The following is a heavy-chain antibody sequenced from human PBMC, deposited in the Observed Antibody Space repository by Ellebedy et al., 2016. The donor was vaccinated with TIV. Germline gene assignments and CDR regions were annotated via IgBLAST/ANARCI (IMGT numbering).Heavy chain of an antibody. Sequence: SETLSLXCTVYGVSLSGYYWTWIRQSPGQGLEWLGEINHSGSANSNPSLKSRVTISVDTSKTQFSLKLRSVTAADTAMYYCARESGVGCSGTTCHTKLDYWGQGTLVTVSS. CDR2: INHSGSA. D-gene: IGHD2-2*02. V-gene: IGHV4-34*01. CDR3: ARESGVGCSGTTCHTKLDY. CDR1: GVSLSGYY. J-gene: IGHJ4*02.